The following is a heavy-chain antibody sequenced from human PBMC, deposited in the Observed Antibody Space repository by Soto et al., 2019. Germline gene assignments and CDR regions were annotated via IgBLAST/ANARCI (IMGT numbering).Heavy chain of an antibody. J-gene: IGHJ6*02. Sequence: GGSLRLSCAASGFMFSSNGMHWIRQAPGKGLEWVAVISYDGSNKYYADSVKGRFTISRDNSKNTVYLQMNSLRAEDTAVYYCAKADYDILTGQDYYGMDVWGQGTTVTVSS. D-gene: IGHD3-9*01. CDR1: GFMFSSNG. CDR2: ISYDGSNK. V-gene: IGHV3-30*18. CDR3: AKADYDILTGQDYYGMDV.